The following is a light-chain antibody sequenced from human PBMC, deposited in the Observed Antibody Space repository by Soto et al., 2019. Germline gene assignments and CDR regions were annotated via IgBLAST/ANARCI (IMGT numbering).Light chain of an antibody. CDR2: KDN. Sequence: QSVLTQPPSASGTPGQRVTISCSGSSSNIGSNYVYWYQQLPGTAPKLLIYKDNQRPSGVPDRFSGSRSGTSASLAISGLRSEDEADYYCASWDDSLSGHVVXGGGTKVTVL. V-gene: IGLV1-47*01. CDR3: ASWDDSLSGHVV. CDR1: SSNIGSNY. J-gene: IGLJ2*01.